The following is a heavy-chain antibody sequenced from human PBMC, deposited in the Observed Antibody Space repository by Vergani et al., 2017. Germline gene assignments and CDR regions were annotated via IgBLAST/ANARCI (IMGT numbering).Heavy chain of an antibody. Sequence: EVQLVESGGGLVQPGGSLRLSCAASGFTFSSYSMNWVRQAPGKGLEWVSYISSSSSNIYYADSVKGRFTISRDNSKNTLYLQMNSLRAEDTAVYYCARERTYSSSWYTNDAFDIWGQGTMVTVSS. CDR2: ISSSSSNI. D-gene: IGHD6-13*01. J-gene: IGHJ3*02. CDR1: GFTFSSYS. V-gene: IGHV3-48*01. CDR3: ARERTYSSSWYTNDAFDI.